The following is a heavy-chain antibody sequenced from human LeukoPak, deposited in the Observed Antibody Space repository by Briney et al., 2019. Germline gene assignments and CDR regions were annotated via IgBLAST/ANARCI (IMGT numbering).Heavy chain of an antibody. CDR3: ASGTFDGPLYGTYWYFHV. D-gene: IGHD1-14*01. V-gene: IGHV4-59*01. J-gene: IGHJ2*01. CDR2: IYSNGNT. Sequence: SETLSLTCAVSGASINNNYWTWVRQPPGKGLEWIGYIYSNGNTNYNPSLKGRVTMSIETSKNQFSLQLPTVTAADTAVYYCASGTFDGPLYGTYWYFHVWGRGTLVTVSS. CDR1: GASINNNY.